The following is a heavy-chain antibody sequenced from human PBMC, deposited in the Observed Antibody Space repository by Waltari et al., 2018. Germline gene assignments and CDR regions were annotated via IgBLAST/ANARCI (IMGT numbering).Heavy chain of an antibody. CDR2: IRRQPYNYAT. CDR1: GFTFSGST. V-gene: IGHV3-73*01. CDR3: TAGAVTGTDF. D-gene: IGHD6-19*01. Sequence: EVQVVESGGGLVQPGGSLKLSCATSGFTFSGSTIPWVRQTSGKGLGVVGRIRRQPYNYATAYAAAGIGRFTISRDDSRNTAYLQMNSLMTEDTAVYYCTAGAVTGTDFWGQGTLVTVSS. J-gene: IGHJ4*02.